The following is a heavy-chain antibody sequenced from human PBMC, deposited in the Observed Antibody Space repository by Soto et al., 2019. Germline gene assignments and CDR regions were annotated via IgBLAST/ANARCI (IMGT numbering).Heavy chain of an antibody. CDR2: TYYSGST. V-gene: IGHV4-30-4*01. CDR3: ARDNIVRGLFDH. Sequence: QVQLQESGPGLVKPSQTLSLTCKVSDDSISSGDYYWSWIRQPPGKGLEWIGYTYYSGSTDYNPSLKSRVTILVDTSKNQFSLRLSAVTAVDTAVYYCARDNIVRGLFDHWGQGSLVTVSS. CDR1: DDSISSGDYY. J-gene: IGHJ4*02. D-gene: IGHD3-10*01.